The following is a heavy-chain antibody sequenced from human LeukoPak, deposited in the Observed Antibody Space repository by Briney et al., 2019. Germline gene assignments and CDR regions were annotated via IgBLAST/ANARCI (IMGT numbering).Heavy chain of an antibody. J-gene: IGHJ4*02. CDR2: IYYSGST. CDR1: GGSISSGDYY. Sequence: SETLSLTCTVSGGSISSGDYYWSWIRQPPGKGLEWIGYIYYSGSTYYNPSLKSRVTISVDTSKNQFPLKLSSVTAADTAVYYCASLQNGGYSNYAIGYWGQGTLVTVSS. V-gene: IGHV4-30-4*08. CDR3: ASLQNGGYSNYAIGY. D-gene: IGHD4-11*01.